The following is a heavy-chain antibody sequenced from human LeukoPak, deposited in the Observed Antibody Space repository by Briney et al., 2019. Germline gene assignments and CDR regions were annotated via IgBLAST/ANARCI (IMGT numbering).Heavy chain of an antibody. Sequence: SETLSLTCTVSGGSISSSSYYWGWIRQPPGKGLEWIGRIYYSGSTYYNPSLKSRVTISVDTSNNQFSLKLSSVTAADTAVYYCARVYYSSSYDYWYFDLWGRGTLVTVSS. D-gene: IGHD6-13*01. CDR1: GGSISSSSYY. V-gene: IGHV4-39*07. CDR2: IYYSGST. J-gene: IGHJ2*01. CDR3: ARVYYSSSYDYWYFDL.